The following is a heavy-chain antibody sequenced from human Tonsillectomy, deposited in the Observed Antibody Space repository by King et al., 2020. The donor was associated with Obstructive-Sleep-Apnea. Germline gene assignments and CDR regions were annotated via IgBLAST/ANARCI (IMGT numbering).Heavy chain of an antibody. Sequence: VQLVESGGGLVQPGGSLRLSCGASGLTFSTYAMSWVRQPPGKGREWVAEISVVGVGTSYADSVKGRLTIARDNSKNTLYLQMNSLRAEDTALYYCASYCGPPGCYSGFDPWGQGILVTVSS. D-gene: IGHD2-15*01. CDR2: ISVVGVGT. V-gene: IGHV3-23*04. CDR1: GLTFSTYA. CDR3: ASYCGPPGCYSGFDP. J-gene: IGHJ5*02.